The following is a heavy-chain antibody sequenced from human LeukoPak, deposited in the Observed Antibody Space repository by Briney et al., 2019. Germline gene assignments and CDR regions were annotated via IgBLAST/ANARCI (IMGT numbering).Heavy chain of an antibody. CDR3: ASQYYYDSSGYLGS. J-gene: IGHJ5*02. D-gene: IGHD3-22*01. V-gene: IGHV4-59*08. CDR1: GDSISYYY. Sequence: SETLSLTCTVSGDSISYYYWSWIRQPPGKGLEWIGYIYYSGSTNYNPSLKGRVTMSVDTSKNQFSLKLSSVTAADTAVYYCASQYYYDSSGYLGSWGQGTLVTVSS. CDR2: IYYSGST.